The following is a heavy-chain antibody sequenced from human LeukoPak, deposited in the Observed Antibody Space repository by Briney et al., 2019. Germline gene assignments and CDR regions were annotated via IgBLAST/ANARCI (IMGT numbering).Heavy chain of an antibody. CDR3: ARDLGLDTTMIFFDY. CDR1: GYTFTSFG. Sequence: EASVKVSCKASGYTFTSFGISWVRQAPGQGPEWMGWISAYNGNTNYVQNLQGRVTMTTDTSTNTAYMELRSLTSDDTAVYYCARDLGLDTTMIFFDYWGQGTLVTVSS. CDR2: ISAYNGNT. V-gene: IGHV1-18*01. D-gene: IGHD5-18*01. J-gene: IGHJ4*02.